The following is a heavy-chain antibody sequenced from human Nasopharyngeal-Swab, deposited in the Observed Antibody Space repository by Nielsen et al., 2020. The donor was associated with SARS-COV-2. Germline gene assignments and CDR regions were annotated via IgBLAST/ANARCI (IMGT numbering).Heavy chain of an antibody. V-gene: IGHV3-30*03. D-gene: IGHD1-26*01. CDR1: GFTFNNFG. CDR2: ISYDGSNK. J-gene: IGHJ6*02. Sequence: LKISCAASGFTFNNFGMHWVRQAPGTGLEWVAVISYDGSNKYYADSVKGRFTISRDNSKNTLYLQMNSLRAEDTAVYYCARDSGWELPYYYYGMDVWGQGTTVTVSS. CDR3: ARDSGWELPYYYYGMDV.